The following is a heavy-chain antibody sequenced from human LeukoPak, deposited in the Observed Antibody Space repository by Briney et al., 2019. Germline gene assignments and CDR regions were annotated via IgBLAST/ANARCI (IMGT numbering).Heavy chain of an antibody. J-gene: IGHJ5*02. Sequence: PSETLSLTCTVSGGSISSSSYYWGWIRQPPGKGLEWIGSIYYSGSTYYNPSLKSRFTISVDTSKNQFSLKLSSVTAADTAVYYCARLCRVDPLWFGDLTKFDPWGQGTLVTVSS. V-gene: IGHV4-39*01. CDR3: ARLCRVDPLWFGDLTKFDP. D-gene: IGHD3-10*01. CDR1: GGSISSSSYY. CDR2: IYYSGST.